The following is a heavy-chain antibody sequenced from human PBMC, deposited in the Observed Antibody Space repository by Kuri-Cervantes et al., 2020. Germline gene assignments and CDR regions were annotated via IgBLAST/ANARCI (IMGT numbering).Heavy chain of an antibody. V-gene: IGHV4-4*07. J-gene: IGHJ4*02. CDR3: VGDNSSGWSLFYYFDY. CDR1: GGSISSYY. CDR2: IYTSGST. D-gene: IGHD6-19*01. Sequence: GSLRLSCTVSGGSISSYYWSWIRQPAGKGLEWIGRIYTSGSTNYNPSLKSRVTISVDKSKNQFSLKLSSVTAADTAVYYCVGDNSSGWSLFYYFDYWGQGTLVTVSS.